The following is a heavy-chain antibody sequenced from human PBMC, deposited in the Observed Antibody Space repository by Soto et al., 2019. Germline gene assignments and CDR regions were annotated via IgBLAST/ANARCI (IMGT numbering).Heavy chain of an antibody. CDR1: GFTFRKFW. J-gene: IGHJ1*01. D-gene: IGHD2-8*01. CDR3: AIQDCTNDVCLEAAVTVGGALES. CDR2: ISSDGTTT. V-gene: IGHV3-74*01. Sequence: EVQLVQSGGGLAQPGKSLRLSCAASGFTFRKFWMHWVRQVPGKGPVWVSYISSDGTTTDYADSVKGRFTISRDNAKDWLYMQLDSLRAEDTAVYYCAIQDCTNDVCLEAAVTVGGALESWGQGTLVTVSS.